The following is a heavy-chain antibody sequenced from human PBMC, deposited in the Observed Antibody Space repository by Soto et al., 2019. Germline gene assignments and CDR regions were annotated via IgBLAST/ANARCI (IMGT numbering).Heavy chain of an antibody. V-gene: IGHV3-23*01. CDR2: ISGRGDEI. CDR3: ARVYSSLSSYDY. D-gene: IGHD5-18*01. Sequence: PGGSLRLSCAASGITFSDFAMAWLRQTTEKGLEWVSTISGRGDEIYYADSVKGRFTISRDNSRSTLYLQMNSLRAEDTAIYYCARVYSSLSSYDYWGQGTLVTSPQ. CDR1: GITFSDFA. J-gene: IGHJ4*02.